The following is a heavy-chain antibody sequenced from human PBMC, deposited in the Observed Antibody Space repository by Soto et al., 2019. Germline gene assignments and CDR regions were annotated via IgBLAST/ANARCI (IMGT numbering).Heavy chain of an antibody. CDR3: EKTKNPSASYGDYDY. CDR2: ISGSGGST. V-gene: IGHV3-23*01. Sequence: GGSLRLSCTASGFTFSSYALSWARHTSRKGLEWVSSISGSGGSTDYADSVKDRFTISRDNSNNMVYLQMNSLRDEDTAVYYCEKTKNPSASYGDYDYWGQGSLVTVSS. CDR1: GFTFSSYA. D-gene: IGHD4-17*01. J-gene: IGHJ4*02.